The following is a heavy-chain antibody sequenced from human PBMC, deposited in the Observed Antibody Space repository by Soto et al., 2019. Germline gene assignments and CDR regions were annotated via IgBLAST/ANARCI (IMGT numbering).Heavy chain of an antibody. Sequence: ASVKVSCKASGYTFTSYDINWVRQATGQGLEWMGWMNPNSGNTGYAQKFQGRVTMTRNTSISTAYMELSSLRSEDTAVYYCARCSSTSCYLGYWGQGTLVTVSS. V-gene: IGHV1-8*01. CDR2: MNPNSGNT. D-gene: IGHD2-2*01. CDR3: ARCSSTSCYLGY. J-gene: IGHJ4*02. CDR1: GYTFTSYD.